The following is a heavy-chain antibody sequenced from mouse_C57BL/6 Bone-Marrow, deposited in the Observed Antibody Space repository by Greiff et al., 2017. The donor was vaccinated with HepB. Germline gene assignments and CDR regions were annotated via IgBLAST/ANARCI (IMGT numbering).Heavy chain of an antibody. J-gene: IGHJ2*01. V-gene: IGHV5-6*01. D-gene: IGHD1-1*01. CDR1: GFTFSSYG. CDR2: ISSGGSYT. Sequence: EVQGVESGGDLVKPGGSLKLSCAASGFTFSSYGMSWVRQTPDKRLEWVATISSGGSYTYYPDSVKGRFTISRDNAKNTLYLQMSSLKSEDTAMYYCAREAYGSDPYYFDYWGQGTTLTVSS. CDR3: AREAYGSDPYYFDY.